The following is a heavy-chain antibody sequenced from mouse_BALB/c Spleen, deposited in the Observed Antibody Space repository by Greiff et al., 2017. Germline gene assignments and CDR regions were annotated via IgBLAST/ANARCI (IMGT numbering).Heavy chain of an antibody. CDR2: IHYSGST. Sequence: EVQLQQSGPDLVKPSQSLSLTCTVTGYSITSGYSWHWIRQFPGNKLEWMGYIHYSGSTNYNPSLKSRISITRDTSKNQFFLQLNSVTTEDTATYFCASWHYCGAWFAYWGQGTPVTVSA. D-gene: IGHD1-1*02. CDR3: ASWHYCGAWFAY. CDR1: GYSITSGYS. V-gene: IGHV3-1*02. J-gene: IGHJ3*01.